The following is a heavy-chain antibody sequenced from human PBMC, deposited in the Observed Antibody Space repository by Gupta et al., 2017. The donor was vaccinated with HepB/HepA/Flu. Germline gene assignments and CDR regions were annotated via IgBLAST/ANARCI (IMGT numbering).Heavy chain of an antibody. CDR2: IWYDGTKK. V-gene: IGHV3-33*01. Sequence: QVQLVESGGGVVQSGRSLRLSCAASGFAFISYGMQWVRQAPGKGLEWVAVIWYDGTKKYYADSVKGRFTISRDDSKNMLYLQMDSLRAEDTAVYYCARDVAAIDHGGQGTLVTVSS. CDR3: ARDVAAIDH. D-gene: IGHD2-21*01. J-gene: IGHJ4*02. CDR1: GFAFISYG.